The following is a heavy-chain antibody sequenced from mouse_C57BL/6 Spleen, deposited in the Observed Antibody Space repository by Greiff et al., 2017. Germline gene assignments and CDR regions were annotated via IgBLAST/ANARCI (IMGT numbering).Heavy chain of an antibody. D-gene: IGHD3-3*01. Sequence: VQLKESGGGLVKPGGSLKLSCAASGFTFSDYGMHWVRQAPEKGLEWVAYISSGSSTIYYADTVKGRFTISRDNAKNTLFLQMTSLRSEDTAIYYCAREGTGPLDYWGQGTSVTVSS. J-gene: IGHJ4*01. CDR3: AREGTGPLDY. CDR1: GFTFSDYG. CDR2: ISSGSSTI. V-gene: IGHV5-17*01.